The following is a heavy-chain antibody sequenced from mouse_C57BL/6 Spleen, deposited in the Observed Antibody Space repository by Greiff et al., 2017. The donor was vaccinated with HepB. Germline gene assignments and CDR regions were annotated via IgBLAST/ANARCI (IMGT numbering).Heavy chain of an antibody. D-gene: IGHD1-1*01. CDR1: GYTFTDYN. CDR2: INPNNGGT. CDR3: AREWLYYGSSYFDY. J-gene: IGHJ2*01. Sequence: EVQLQQSGPELVKPGASVKMSCKASGYTFTDYNMHWVKQSHGKSLEWIGYINPNNGGTSYNQKFKGKATLTVNKSSSTAYMELRSLASEDSAVYYCAREWLYYGSSYFDYWGQGTTLTVSS. V-gene: IGHV1-22*01.